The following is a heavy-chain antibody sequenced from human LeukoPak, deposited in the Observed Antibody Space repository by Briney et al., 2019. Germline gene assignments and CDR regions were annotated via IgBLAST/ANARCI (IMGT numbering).Heavy chain of an antibody. D-gene: IGHD5-18*01. CDR3: ARDVDTAMAFDY. J-gene: IGHJ4*02. V-gene: IGHV1-8*01. CDR1: GYTFTSYD. CDR2: MNPNSGNT. Sequence: ASVKVSCKASGYTFTSYDINWVRQATGQGLEWMGWMNPNSGNTGYAQKFQGRVTMTRNTSISTAYMELSSLRSEDTAVYYCARDVDTAMAFDYWGQGTLVTVSS.